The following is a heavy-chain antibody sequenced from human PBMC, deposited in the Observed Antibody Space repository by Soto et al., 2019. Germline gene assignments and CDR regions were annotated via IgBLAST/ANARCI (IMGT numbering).Heavy chain of an antibody. CDR1: GGSISSSSYY. D-gene: IGHD6-13*01. CDR3: SRGEFVAAAGEPSTWDY. J-gene: IGHJ4*02. CDR2: IYYSGST. V-gene: IGHV4-39*01. Sequence: QLQLQESGPGLVKPSETLSLTCTVSGGSISSSSYYWGWIRQPPGKGLEWIGSIYYSGSTYYNPSLKSRVTISVDMSKNQFSLKLSSVTAAHTAVYYCSRGEFVAAAGEPSTWDYWGQGTLVTVSS.